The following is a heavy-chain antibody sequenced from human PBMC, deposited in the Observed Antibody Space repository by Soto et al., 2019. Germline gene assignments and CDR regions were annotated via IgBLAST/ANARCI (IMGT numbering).Heavy chain of an antibody. J-gene: IGHJ6*02. CDR1: GGSIRSRSYY. Sequence: SETLSLTCTVSGGSIRSRSYYWGWIRQPPGKGLEWIGFIYYSGSTYYNPSLKSRVTISVDTSKNQFSLKLSSVTAADAAVYYCAREGAAPYYYYGMDVWGQGTTVTVSS. V-gene: IGHV4-39*07. D-gene: IGHD6-6*01. CDR3: AREGAAPYYYYGMDV. CDR2: IYYSGST.